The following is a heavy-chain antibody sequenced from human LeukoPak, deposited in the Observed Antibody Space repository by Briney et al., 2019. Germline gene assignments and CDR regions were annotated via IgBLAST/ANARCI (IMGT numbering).Heavy chain of an antibody. CDR2: LSGSGGST. D-gene: IGHD6-19*01. CDR3: ARDGPRTGYSSDWGLWDYYYYYMDV. J-gene: IGHJ6*03. CDR1: GFTFSSYA. Sequence: PGGSLRLSCAASGFTFSSYAMTWVRQAPGKGLEWVSALSGSGGSTYYADSVKGRFTISRDNAKNTLYLQMNSLRAEDTAVYYCARDGPRTGYSSDWGLWDYYYYYMDVWGKGTTVTVSS. V-gene: IGHV3-23*01.